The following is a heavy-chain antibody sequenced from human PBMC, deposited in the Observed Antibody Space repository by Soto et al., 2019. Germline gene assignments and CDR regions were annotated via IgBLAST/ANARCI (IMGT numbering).Heavy chain of an antibody. CDR2: IIPIFPTP. Sequence: QVQLVQSGAEVKKPGSSVKISCKASGGSFRTNAFSWVRQAPGQGLEWMGGIIPIFPTPDYAQKFQGRVTITADKTPTPTCMELSSLRSEDTATYYCARDKDRQQLGGIYYLIMDAWGLGTTVTVSS. D-gene: IGHD1-26*01. J-gene: IGHJ6*02. CDR3: ARDKDRQQLGGIYYLIMDA. CDR1: GGSFRTNA. V-gene: IGHV1-69*14.